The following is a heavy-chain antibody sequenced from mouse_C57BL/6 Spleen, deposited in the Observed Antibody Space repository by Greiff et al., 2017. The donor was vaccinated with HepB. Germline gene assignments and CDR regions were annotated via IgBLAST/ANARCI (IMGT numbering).Heavy chain of an antibody. V-gene: IGHV5-16*01. D-gene: IGHD4-1*01. CDR2: INYDGSST. J-gene: IGHJ1*03. CDR3: ARENWDWWYFDV. Sequence: EVQVVESEGGLVQPGSSMKLSCTASGFTFSDYYMAWVRQVPEKGLEWVANINYDGSSTYYLDSLKSRFIISRDNAKNILYLQMSSLKSEDTATYYCARENWDWWYFDVWGTGTTVTVSS. CDR1: GFTFSDYY.